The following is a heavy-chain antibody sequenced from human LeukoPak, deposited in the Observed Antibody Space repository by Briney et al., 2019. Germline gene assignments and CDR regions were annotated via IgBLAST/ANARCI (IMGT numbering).Heavy chain of an antibody. D-gene: IGHD3-22*01. J-gene: IGHJ3*02. Sequence: GGSLRLSCAASGFTFSSYSMNWVRQAPGKGLEWVSSISSSSSYIYYADSAKGRFTISRDNAKNSLYLQMNSLRAEDTAVYYCARDKGYYDSSGYYGLDAFDIWGQGTMVTVSS. CDR2: ISSSSSYI. CDR1: GFTFSSYS. CDR3: ARDKGYYDSSGYYGLDAFDI. V-gene: IGHV3-21*01.